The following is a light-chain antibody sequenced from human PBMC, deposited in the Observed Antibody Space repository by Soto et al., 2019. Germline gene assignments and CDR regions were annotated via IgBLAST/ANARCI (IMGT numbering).Light chain of an antibody. J-gene: IGLJ1*01. V-gene: IGLV2-14*01. CDR1: SNDVGAYDY. CDR2: DVN. Sequence: QSALTQPASVSGSPGQSITISCIGSSNDVGAYDYVAWYQQYPGRYPKLLIYDVNHGPSGISNRFSGSKSGNTASLTISGLHAEDEADYYCSSSTNTIAFDVFGTGTKLTVL. CDR3: SSSTNTIAFDV.